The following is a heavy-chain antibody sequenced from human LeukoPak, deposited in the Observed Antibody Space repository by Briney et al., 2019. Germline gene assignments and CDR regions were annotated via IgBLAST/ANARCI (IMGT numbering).Heavy chain of an antibody. CDR1: AFTFSSYA. Sequence: PGGSLRLSCAASAFTFSSYAMSWVRQAPGKGLEWVSGISTSGGSTYYADSVKGRVTISRDNSKSTLSLQMTSLRAEDTAVYYCATARGGYWGQGTLVTVSS. D-gene: IGHD2-15*01. J-gene: IGHJ4*02. V-gene: IGHV3-23*01. CDR3: ATARGGY. CDR2: ISTSGGST.